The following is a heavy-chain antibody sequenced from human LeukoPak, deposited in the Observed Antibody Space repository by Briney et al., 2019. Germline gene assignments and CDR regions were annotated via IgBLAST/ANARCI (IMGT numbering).Heavy chain of an antibody. Sequence: ASVKVSCKASGYTFTGYYLHWVRQAPGQGLEWMGRINPNSGGTNYAQKFQGRVTMTTDTSISTAYMELNRLTSDDTAVYYCARXPMVRDFNWFDPWGQGTLVTVSS. CDR3: ARXPMVRDFNWFDP. CDR2: INPNSGGT. J-gene: IGHJ5*02. CDR1: GYTFTGYY. V-gene: IGHV1-2*06. D-gene: IGHD3-10*01.